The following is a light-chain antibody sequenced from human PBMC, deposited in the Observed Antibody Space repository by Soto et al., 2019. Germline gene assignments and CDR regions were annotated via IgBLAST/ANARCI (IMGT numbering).Light chain of an antibody. CDR3: QQSYSNTPT. CDR1: QSISTY. J-gene: IGKJ4*01. V-gene: IGKV1-39*01. CDR2: AAS. Sequence: DIHMTQSPSSLSASVGNIFSLTCRASQSISTYLNWYQQKTGKAPKLLIYAASSLQSGVPSRLIGSGYGTDLTITISSMKNEDFETYYCQQSYSNTPTFGGGTKVDIK.